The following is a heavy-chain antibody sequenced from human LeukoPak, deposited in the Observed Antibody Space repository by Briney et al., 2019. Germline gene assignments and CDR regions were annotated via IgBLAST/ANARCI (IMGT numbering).Heavy chain of an antibody. Sequence: GGSLRLSCAASGFTFSSYGMQWVRQAPGKGLEWVAVISHDGTVQHYADSVKGRFTISRDNSDNTLYLQMNSLRDEYTAMYYCAKEGTAMASSYFDYWGQGTLITVSS. CDR2: ISHDGTVQ. D-gene: IGHD5-18*01. J-gene: IGHJ4*02. V-gene: IGHV3-30*18. CDR1: GFTFSSYG. CDR3: AKEGTAMASSYFDY.